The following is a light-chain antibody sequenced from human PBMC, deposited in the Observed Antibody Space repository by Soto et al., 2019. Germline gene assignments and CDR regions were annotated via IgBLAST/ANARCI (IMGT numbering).Light chain of an antibody. Sequence: QSALTQPASVSGSPGQSITISCTGTSSDVGSHNLVSWYQQHPGKAPKLIIYEVNKRPSGVSNRFSGSKSGNTASLTIFGLQTEDKADYYCCSFAGSGTYVFGTGTKVTVL. J-gene: IGLJ1*01. V-gene: IGLV2-23*02. CDR3: CSFAGSGTYV. CDR1: SSDVGSHNL. CDR2: EVN.